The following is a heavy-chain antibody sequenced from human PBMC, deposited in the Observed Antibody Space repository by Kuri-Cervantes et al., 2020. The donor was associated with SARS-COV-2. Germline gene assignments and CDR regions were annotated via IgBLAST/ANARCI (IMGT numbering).Heavy chain of an antibody. CDR1: GFTFSSYS. CDR3: AKDLGVPAAIEMFYYYYGMDV. CDR2: ISYDGSNK. Sequence: GGSLRLSCAASGFTFSSYSMNWVRQAPGKGLEWVAVISYDGSNKYYADSVKGRFTISRDNSKNTLYLQMNSLRAEDTAVYYCAKDLGVPAAIEMFYYYYGMDVWGQGTTVTVSS. D-gene: IGHD2-2*01. V-gene: IGHV3-30*18. J-gene: IGHJ6*02.